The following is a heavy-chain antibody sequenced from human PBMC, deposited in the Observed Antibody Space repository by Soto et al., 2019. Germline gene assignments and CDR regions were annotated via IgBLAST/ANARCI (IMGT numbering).Heavy chain of an antibody. J-gene: IGHJ4*02. D-gene: IGHD5-12*01. V-gene: IGHV4-31*03. CDR3: AREDLVDGSGPIDY. Sequence: SETLSLTCTVSGGSISSGGYYWSWIRQHPGKGLEWIGYIYYSGSTYYNPSLKSRVTISVDTSKNQFSLKLSSVTAADTAVYYCAREDLVDGSGPIDYWGQGTLVTVSS. CDR1: GGSISSGGYY. CDR2: IYYSGST.